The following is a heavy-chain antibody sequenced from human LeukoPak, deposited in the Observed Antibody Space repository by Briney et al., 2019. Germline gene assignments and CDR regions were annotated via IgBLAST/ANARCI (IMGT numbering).Heavy chain of an antibody. CDR2: INPNSGGT. CDR1: GYSFTGYY. V-gene: IGHV1-2*02. CDR3: ATLYYDVTPNALDI. J-gene: IGHJ3*02. D-gene: IGHD3-22*01. Sequence: ASVKVSCKASGYSFTGYYMHWVRQAPGQGLEWMGWINPNSGGTNYTQKFQGRVTMTRDTSISTAYMELSGLRSDDTAVYYCATLYYDVTPNALDIWGQGTVVTVSS.